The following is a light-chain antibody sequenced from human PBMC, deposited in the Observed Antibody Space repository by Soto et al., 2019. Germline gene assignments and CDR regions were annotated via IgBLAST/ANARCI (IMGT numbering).Light chain of an antibody. V-gene: IGKV3-20*01. CDR1: QSVSSRY. Sequence: EIVLTQSPGTLSLSPGERATLSCRASQSVSSRYLAWYEQKPGQAPRLLIYGASSRATGIPDRFSGSGSGTYFTLTISRLEPEDFAVYYCQLYGSSWTFGQGTKVEIK. CDR3: QLYGSSWT. CDR2: GAS. J-gene: IGKJ1*01.